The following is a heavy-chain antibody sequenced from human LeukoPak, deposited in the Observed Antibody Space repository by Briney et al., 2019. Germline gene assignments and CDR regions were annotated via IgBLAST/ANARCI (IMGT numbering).Heavy chain of an antibody. CDR3: ARDPLVATINWFDP. Sequence: SETLSLTCTVSGGSISNYYWGWIRQPPGKGLEWIGSIYHSGSTYYNPSLKSRVTISVDTSKNQFSLKLSSVTAADTAVYYCARDPLVATINWFDPWGQGTLVTVSS. J-gene: IGHJ5*02. CDR1: GGSISNYY. D-gene: IGHD5-12*01. CDR2: IYHSGST. V-gene: IGHV4-38-2*02.